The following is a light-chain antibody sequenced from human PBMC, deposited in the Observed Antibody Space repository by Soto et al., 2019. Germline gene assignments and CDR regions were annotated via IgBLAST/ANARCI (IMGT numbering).Light chain of an antibody. J-gene: IGLJ1*01. CDR3: SSFTGSTTYV. Sequence: QSALTQPPSVSGSPGQSVTISCTGTSSDVGSNNHVSWYQQPPGTAPKLIIYEVINRPSGVPDRFSGSKSANTASLTISGLQPEDEADYSCSSFTGSTTYVFGTGTKVPVL. CDR1: SSDVGSNNH. CDR2: EVI. V-gene: IGLV2-18*02.